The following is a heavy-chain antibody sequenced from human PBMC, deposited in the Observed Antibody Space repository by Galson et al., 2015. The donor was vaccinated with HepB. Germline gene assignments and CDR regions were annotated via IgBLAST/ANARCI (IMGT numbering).Heavy chain of an antibody. D-gene: IGHD3-22*01. Sequence: SVKVSCKASGGPFNNFAVSWVRQAPGQGLEWMGGIIPMFGPANYEQRFQGRLTISADESTTKAYMELRNLRSEDTAVYFRARSDYDRSGYYVPGTYRYYAMDVWGQGTTVTVSS. CDR1: GGPFNNFA. J-gene: IGHJ6*02. CDR2: IIPMFGPA. V-gene: IGHV1-69*13. CDR3: ARSDYDRSGYYVPGTYRYYAMDV.